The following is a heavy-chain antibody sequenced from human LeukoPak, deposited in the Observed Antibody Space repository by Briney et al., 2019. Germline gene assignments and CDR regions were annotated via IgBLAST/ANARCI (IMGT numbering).Heavy chain of an antibody. D-gene: IGHD6-13*01. V-gene: IGHV3-21*01. CDR3: ARDRHSSSWSSFDY. Sequence: PGGSLRLSCAASGSTFSSYSMNWVRQAPGKGLEWVSSISSSSSYIYYADSVKGRFTISRDNAKNSLYLQMNSLRAEDTAVYYCARDRHSSSWSSFDYWGQGTLVTVSS. J-gene: IGHJ4*02. CDR1: GSTFSSYS. CDR2: ISSSSSYI.